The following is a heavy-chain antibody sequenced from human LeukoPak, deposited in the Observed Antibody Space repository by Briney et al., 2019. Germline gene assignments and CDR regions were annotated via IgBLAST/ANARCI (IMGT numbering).Heavy chain of an antibody. CDR3: ARDPLTGSYGVNWLDP. D-gene: IGHD1-26*01. Sequence: GGSLRLSCATSGFTFSSYGFHWVRQAPVKGLEWVAFIRYDGSDKYFADIVKGRFTISRDNSKNTVYLQMNSLRVEDTAIYYCARDPLTGSYGVNWLDPWGQGTLVTVSS. J-gene: IGHJ5*02. CDR2: IRYDGSDK. CDR1: GFTFSSYG. V-gene: IGHV3-30*02.